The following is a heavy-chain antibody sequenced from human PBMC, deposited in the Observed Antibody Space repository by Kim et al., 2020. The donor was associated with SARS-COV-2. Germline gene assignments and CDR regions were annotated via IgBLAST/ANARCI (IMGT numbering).Heavy chain of an antibody. V-gene: IGHV5-51*01. CDR1: GYSFTSYW. J-gene: IGHJ4*02. Sequence: GESLKISCKGSGYSFTSYWIGWVRQMPGKGLEWMGIIYPGDSDTRYSPSFQGQVTISAAKSISTAYLQWSSLKASDTAMYYCARQEVYYDILTGYYIDYWSQGTLVTVSS. CDR3: ARQEVYYDILTGYYIDY. CDR2: IYPGDSDT. D-gene: IGHD3-9*01.